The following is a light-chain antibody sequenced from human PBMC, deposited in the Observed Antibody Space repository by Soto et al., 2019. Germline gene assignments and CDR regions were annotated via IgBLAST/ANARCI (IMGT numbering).Light chain of an antibody. CDR3: LLSYAGPVV. J-gene: IGLJ2*01. CDR1: TGAVTSGHY. V-gene: IGLV7-46*01. CDR2: DTT. Sequence: QAVVTQEPSLTVSPGGTVTLTCGSNTGAVTSGHYPYWFQQKPGQAPRTLIYDTTSKHSWTPARFSGSLLGGKAALTLSGAQPEDEAEYYCLLSYAGPVVFGGGTQLTVL.